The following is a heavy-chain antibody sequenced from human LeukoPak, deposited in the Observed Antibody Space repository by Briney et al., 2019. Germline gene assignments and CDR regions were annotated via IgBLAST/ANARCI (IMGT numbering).Heavy chain of an antibody. J-gene: IGHJ4*02. CDR2: IYHSGST. CDR3: ARRPGTILDS. V-gene: IGHV4-38-2*01. CDR1: GYSISSGYY. D-gene: IGHD3-3*01. Sequence: PSETLSLTCAVSGYSISSGYYWGWIRQPPGKGLEWIGSIYHSGSTYYNPSLKSRVTISVDTSKNQFSLKLSSVTAADTAVYYCARRPGTILDSWGQGTLVTVSS.